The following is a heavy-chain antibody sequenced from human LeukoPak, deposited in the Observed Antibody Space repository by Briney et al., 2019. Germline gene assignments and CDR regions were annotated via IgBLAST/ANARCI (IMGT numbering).Heavy chain of an antibody. J-gene: IGHJ4*02. Sequence: GGSLRLSCAASGFTFSSYGMHWVRQAPGKGLEWVAVISYDGSNKYYADSVKGRFTVSRDDSRNTLYLQMNSLRGDDTAVYYCAKDVGKWESLHFFDYWGQGTLVTASS. V-gene: IGHV3-30*18. D-gene: IGHD1-26*01. CDR2: ISYDGSNK. CDR3: AKDVGKWESLHFFDY. CDR1: GFTFSSYG.